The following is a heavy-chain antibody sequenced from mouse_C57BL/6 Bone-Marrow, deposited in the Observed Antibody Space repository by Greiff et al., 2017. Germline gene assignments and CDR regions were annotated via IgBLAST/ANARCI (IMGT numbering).Heavy chain of an antibody. CDR3: ARAPYYSNYLAWFAY. Sequence: EVKLVESGGGLVKPGGSLKLSCAASGFTFSSYAMSWVRQTPEKRLEWVATISDGGSYTYYPDNVKGRFTISRDNAKNNLYLQMSHLKSEDTAMYYCARAPYYSNYLAWFAYWGQGTLVTVSA. D-gene: IGHD2-5*01. V-gene: IGHV5-4*03. J-gene: IGHJ3*01. CDR2: ISDGGSYT. CDR1: GFTFSSYA.